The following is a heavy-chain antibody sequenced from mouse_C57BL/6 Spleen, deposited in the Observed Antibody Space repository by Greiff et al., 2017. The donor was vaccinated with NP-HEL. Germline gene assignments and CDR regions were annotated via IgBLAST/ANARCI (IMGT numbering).Heavy chain of an antibody. Sequence: EVQLVESGEGLVKPGGSLKLSCAASGFTFSSYAMSWVRQTPEQRLEWVAYISSGGDYIYYADTVKGRFTISRDNARNTLCLQMSSLKTEDTAVYYCTREALRLPFAYGGQGTLVTVSA. CDR3: TREALRLPFAY. CDR2: ISSGGDYI. V-gene: IGHV5-9-1*02. D-gene: IGHD3-2*02. J-gene: IGHJ3*01. CDR1: GFTFSSYA.